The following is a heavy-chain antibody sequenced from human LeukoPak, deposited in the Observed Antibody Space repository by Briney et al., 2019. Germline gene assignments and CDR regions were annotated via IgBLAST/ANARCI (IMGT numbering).Heavy chain of an antibody. Sequence: GASVKVSCKASGYTFTGYYMHWVRQAPGQGLEWMGRINPNSGGTNYAQKFQGRVTMTRDTSISTAYMELSSLRSEDTAVYYCAREGPRTGGYDDFYFDYWGQGTLVTVSS. D-gene: IGHD5-12*01. CDR1: GYTFTGYY. J-gene: IGHJ4*02. CDR3: AREGPRTGGYDDFYFDY. CDR2: INPNSGGT. V-gene: IGHV1-2*06.